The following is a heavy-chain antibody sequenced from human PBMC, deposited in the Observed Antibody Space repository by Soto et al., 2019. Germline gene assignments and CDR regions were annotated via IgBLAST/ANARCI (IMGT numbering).Heavy chain of an antibody. V-gene: IGHV4-4*02. J-gene: IGHJ6*02. CDR1: PGSLSHNDW. CDR3: AIIWPGGSGSYINYYYYGMDV. CDR2: IPHRGSP. D-gene: IGHD3-10*01. Sequence: PSETLALTCVVSPGSLSHNDWSRGVRRSTGKGLERIGEIPHRGSPNYNPSLRSRVTIAVDKSKSQLSLELTAVTGADTAVYYCAIIWPGGSGSYINYYYYGMDVLGQGTTVT.